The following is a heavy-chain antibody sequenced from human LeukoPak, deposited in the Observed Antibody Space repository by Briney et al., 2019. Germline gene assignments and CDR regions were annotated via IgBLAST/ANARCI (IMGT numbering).Heavy chain of an antibody. CDR3: ATVVPAAYSYYYYGMDV. CDR2: IWYDGSNK. V-gene: IGHV3-33*08. CDR1: GFTFSSYG. D-gene: IGHD2-2*01. Sequence: PGGSLRLSCAASGFTFSSYGMHWVRRAPGKGLEWVAVIWYDGSNKYYADSVKGRFTISRDNSKNTLYLQMNSLRAEDTAVYYCATVVPAAYSYYYYGMDVWGQGTTVTVSS. J-gene: IGHJ6*02.